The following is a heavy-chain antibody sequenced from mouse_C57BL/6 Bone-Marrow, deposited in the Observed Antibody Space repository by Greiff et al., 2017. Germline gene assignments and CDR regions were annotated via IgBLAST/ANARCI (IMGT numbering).Heavy chain of an antibody. D-gene: IGHD1-1*01. CDR3: TTPITTVVAPWYFDV. Sequence: VQLKESGAELVRPGASVKLSCTASGFNIKDDYMHWVKQRPEQGLEWIGWIDPENGDTEYASKFPGKATITADTSSNTAYLQLSSLTSEDTAVYYWTTPITTVVAPWYFDVWGTGTTVTVSS. CDR1: GFNIKDDY. CDR2: IDPENGDT. V-gene: IGHV14-4*01. J-gene: IGHJ1*03.